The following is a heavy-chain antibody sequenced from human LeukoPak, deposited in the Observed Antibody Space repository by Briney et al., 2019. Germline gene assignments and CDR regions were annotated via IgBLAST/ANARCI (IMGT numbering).Heavy chain of an antibody. Sequence: ASVKVSCKASGYTFTGYYMHWARQAPGQGLEWMGIINPSGGSTSYAQKFQGRVTMTRDTSTSTVYMELNSLRAEDTAVYYCARASHGNYVWGSADYWGQGTLVTVSS. D-gene: IGHD3-16*01. J-gene: IGHJ4*02. V-gene: IGHV1-46*01. CDR2: INPSGGST. CDR3: ARASHGNYVWGSADY. CDR1: GYTFTGYY.